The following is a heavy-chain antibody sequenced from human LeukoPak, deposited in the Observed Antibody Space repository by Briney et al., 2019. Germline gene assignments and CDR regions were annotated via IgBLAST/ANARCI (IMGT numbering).Heavy chain of an antibody. J-gene: IGHJ3*02. V-gene: IGHV4-39*01. CDR1: GGSSSSSTYY. D-gene: IGHD1-26*01. Sequence: SETLSLTCTVSGGSSSSSTYYWGWIRQPPGKGLEWIGSIYYSGSTYYNPSLKSRVTISVDTSKNQFSLKLNSVTAADTAVYYCATPYSGGYHGLDIWGQGTMVTVSS. CDR2: IYYSGST. CDR3: ATPYSGGYHGLDI.